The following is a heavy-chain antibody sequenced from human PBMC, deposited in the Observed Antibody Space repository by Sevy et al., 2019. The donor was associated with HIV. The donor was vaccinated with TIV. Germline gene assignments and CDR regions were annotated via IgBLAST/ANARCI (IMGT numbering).Heavy chain of an antibody. V-gene: IGHV3-30-3*01. CDR1: GFTFSSYA. CDR3: ARDGVVAATPSFDY. Sequence: GGSLRLSCAASGFTFSSYAMHWVRQAPGKGLEWVAVISYDGSNKYDADSVKGRFTISRDNSKNTLYLQMNSLRAEDTAVYYCARDGVVAATPSFDYWGQGTLVTVSS. J-gene: IGHJ4*02. CDR2: ISYDGSNK. D-gene: IGHD2-15*01.